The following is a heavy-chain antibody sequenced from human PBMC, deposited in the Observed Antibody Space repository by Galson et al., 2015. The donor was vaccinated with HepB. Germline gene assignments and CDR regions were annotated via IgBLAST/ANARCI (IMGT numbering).Heavy chain of an antibody. CDR1: GDSVSSTNAV. J-gene: IGHJ4*02. CDR2: TWYRSKRSY. CDR3: ARTQVGAAYFDY. Sequence: CAISGDSVSSTNAVWNWVRQSPSRGLEWLGRTWYRSKRSYEFAVSVEGRITINPDTSKNQFSLQLSSVTPEDTAVYYCARTQVGAAYFDYWGQGTLVTVSS. V-gene: IGHV6-1*01. D-gene: IGHD1-26*01.